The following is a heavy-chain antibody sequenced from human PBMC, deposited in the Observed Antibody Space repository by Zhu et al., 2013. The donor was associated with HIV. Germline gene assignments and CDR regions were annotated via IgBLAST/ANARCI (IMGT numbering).Heavy chain of an antibody. Sequence: QVQLVQSGAEVKKPGASVKVSCKVSGYTLTELSMHWVRQAPGKGLEWMGGFDPEDGETIYAQKFQGRVTMTEDTSTDTAYMELSSLRSEDTAVYYCATCKGMGIAVAGYYGMDVWGQGTTVTVSS. CDR2: FDPEDGET. V-gene: IGHV1-24*01. J-gene: IGHJ6*02. CDR1: GYTLTELS. CDR3: ATCKGMGIAVAGYYGMDV. D-gene: IGHD6-19*01.